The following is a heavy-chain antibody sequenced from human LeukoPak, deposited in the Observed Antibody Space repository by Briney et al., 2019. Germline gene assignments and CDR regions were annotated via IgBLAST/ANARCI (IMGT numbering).Heavy chain of an antibody. CDR2: INHSGST. Sequence: SETLSLTCAVYGGSFSGFYWTWIRQPPGKGLEWIGEINHSGSTNYNPSLKSRVTISVDTSKNQFSLKLSSVTAADTAVYYCARDLYYGSGSIHYWGQGTLATVSS. D-gene: IGHD3-10*01. CDR1: GGSFSGFY. V-gene: IGHV4-34*01. J-gene: IGHJ4*02. CDR3: ARDLYYGSGSIHY.